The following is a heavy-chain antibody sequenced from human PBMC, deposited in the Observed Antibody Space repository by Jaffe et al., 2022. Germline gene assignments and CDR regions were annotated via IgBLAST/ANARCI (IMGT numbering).Heavy chain of an antibody. CDR3: ARVLCSSTTCYAEGGDY. CDR2: INPNSGGT. D-gene: IGHD2-2*01. CDR1: GYSFTGYY. J-gene: IGHJ4*02. Sequence: QVQLVQSGAEVKKPGASVKVSCKASGYSFTGYYIHWMRQAPGQGLEWMGRINPNSGGTTYAQNFQGRVTMTRDTSISTAYMELSRLRSDDTAVYYCARVLCSSTTCYAEGGDYWGQGTLVTVSS. V-gene: IGHV1-2*06.